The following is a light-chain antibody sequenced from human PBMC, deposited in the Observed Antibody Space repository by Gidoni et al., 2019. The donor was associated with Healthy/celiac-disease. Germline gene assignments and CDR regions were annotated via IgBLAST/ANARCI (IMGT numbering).Light chain of an antibody. CDR1: QGISSY. V-gene: IGKV1-8*01. J-gene: IGKJ2*01. CDR3: QQYYSYPYT. CDR2: AAS. Sequence: AIRMTQSPSSFSASTGDRVTITCRASQGISSYLAWYQQKQGKAPKLLIYAASTLQSGVPSRFSGSGSGTDFTLTISCLQSEDFATYYCQQYYSYPYTVGQGTKLEIK.